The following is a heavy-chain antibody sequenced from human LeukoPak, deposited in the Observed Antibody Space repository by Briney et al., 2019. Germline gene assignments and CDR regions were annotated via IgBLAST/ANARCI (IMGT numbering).Heavy chain of an antibody. J-gene: IGHJ5*02. D-gene: IGHD3-10*01. Sequence: PSETLSLTCTVSGGSISSYYWSWIRQPAGKGLEWIGRIYTSGSTNYNPSLKSRVTMSVDTSKNQFSLKLSSATAADTAVYYCAKEATMVRGVMENWFDPWGQGTLVTVSS. CDR2: IYTSGST. V-gene: IGHV4-4*07. CDR1: GGSISSYY. CDR3: AKEATMVRGVMENWFDP.